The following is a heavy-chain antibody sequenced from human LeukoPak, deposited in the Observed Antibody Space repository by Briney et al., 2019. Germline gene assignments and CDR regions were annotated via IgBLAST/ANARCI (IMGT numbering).Heavy chain of an antibody. CDR2: IYYSGST. J-gene: IGHJ4*02. D-gene: IGHD6-6*01. V-gene: IGHV4-39*01. Sequence: SETLSLTCTVSGGSISSGDSYWSWIRQPPGKGLEWIGSIYYSGSTYYNPSLKSRVTISVDTSKNQFSLKLSSVTAADTAVYYCAGLSSSLIDYWGQGTLVTVSS. CDR3: AGLSSSLIDY. CDR1: GGSISSGDSY.